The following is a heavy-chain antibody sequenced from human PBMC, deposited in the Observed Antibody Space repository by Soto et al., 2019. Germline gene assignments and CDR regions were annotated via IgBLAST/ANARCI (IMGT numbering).Heavy chain of an antibody. Sequence: EASVKVSCKASGYTFTGYYMHWVRQAPGQGLEWMGWINPNSGGTNYAQKFQGRVTMTRDTSISTAYMELSRLRSDDTAVYYCARDLGHVAFGGVIGPSRWGQGTLVTVYS. CDR1: GYTFTGYY. V-gene: IGHV1-2*02. CDR3: ARDLGHVAFGGVIGPSR. D-gene: IGHD3-16*02. CDR2: INPNSGGT. J-gene: IGHJ4*02.